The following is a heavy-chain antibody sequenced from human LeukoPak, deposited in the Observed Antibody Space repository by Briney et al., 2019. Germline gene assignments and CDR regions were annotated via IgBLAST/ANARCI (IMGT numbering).Heavy chain of an antibody. V-gene: IGHV2-70*11. J-gene: IGHJ5*02. D-gene: IGHD3-22*01. Sequence: SGPTLVNPTQTLTLTCTFSGFSLSTSGMCVSWMRQPPGKALEWLARIDWDDDKYYSTSLKTRLTISKDTSKNQVVLTMTNMDPVDTATYYCARIRLGYYYDSSGFDPWGQGTLVTVSS. CDR1: GFSLSTSGMC. CDR3: ARIRLGYYYDSSGFDP. CDR2: IDWDDDK.